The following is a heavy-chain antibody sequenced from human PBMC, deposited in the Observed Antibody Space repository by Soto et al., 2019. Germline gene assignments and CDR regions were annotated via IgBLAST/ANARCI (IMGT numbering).Heavy chain of an antibody. J-gene: IGHJ3*02. Sequence: GASVKVSCKASGYTFTSYGISWVRQAPGQGLEWMGWISAYSGNTNYAQKLQGRVTMTTDTSTSTAYMELRSLRSDDTAVYYCARLMETAMANDAIDISCQATMGTGSS. CDR1: GYTFTSYG. V-gene: IGHV1-18*04. CDR3: ARLMETAMANDAIDI. D-gene: IGHD5-18*01. CDR2: ISAYSGNT.